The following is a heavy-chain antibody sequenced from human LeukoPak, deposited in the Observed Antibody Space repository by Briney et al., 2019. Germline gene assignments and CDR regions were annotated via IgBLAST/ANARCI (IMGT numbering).Heavy chain of an antibody. CDR3: ARGLSIAAAGPSFDY. Sequence: PGGSLRLSCAASGFTFSSYSMNWVRQAPGKGLEWVSSISSSSSYIYYADSVKGRFTISRDNSKNTLYLQMNSLRAEDTAVYYCARGLSIAAAGPSFDYWGQGTLVTVSS. CDR1: GFTFSSYS. D-gene: IGHD6-13*01. CDR2: ISSSSSYI. J-gene: IGHJ4*02. V-gene: IGHV3-21*01.